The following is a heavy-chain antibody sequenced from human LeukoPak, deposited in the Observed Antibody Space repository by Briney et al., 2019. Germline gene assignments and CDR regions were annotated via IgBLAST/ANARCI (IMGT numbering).Heavy chain of an antibody. V-gene: IGHV4-39*07. Sequence: SETLSLTCSVSGGSLRSDSHHWAWVRQTADKGLEHIGSVDETGSPYYNPPLKSRVIISVDTSNKQFSLNLTSVTAADTGVYYCARDLAGYPFFMDVWGKGTTVTVSS. CDR3: ARDLAGYPFFMDV. CDR2: VDETGSP. CDR1: GGSLRSDSHH. J-gene: IGHJ6*03. D-gene: IGHD2-15*01.